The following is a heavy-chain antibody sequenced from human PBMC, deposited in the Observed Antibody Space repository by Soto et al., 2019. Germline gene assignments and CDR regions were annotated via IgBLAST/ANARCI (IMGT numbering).Heavy chain of an antibody. CDR1: GYTLTELS. Sequence: ASVKVSCKVSGYTLTELSMHWVRQAPGKGLEWMGGFDPEDGETIYAQKFQGRVTMTEDTSTDTAYMELSSLRSEDTAVYYCATGRIMITFGGVLDAFDIWGQGTMVTVSS. D-gene: IGHD3-16*01. J-gene: IGHJ3*02. CDR3: ATGRIMITFGGVLDAFDI. V-gene: IGHV1-24*01. CDR2: FDPEDGET.